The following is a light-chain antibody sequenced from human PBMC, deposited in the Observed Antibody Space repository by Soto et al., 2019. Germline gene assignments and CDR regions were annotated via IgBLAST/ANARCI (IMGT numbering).Light chain of an antibody. CDR3: QQYGSSPIT. CDR1: QSVDSNY. Sequence: EIEMTQSPGTLSLSPGEEATLSCRASQSVDSNYLAWYQQKPGQTPRLIIYGASSRATGIPDRFSGSGSGTDFTLTISRLEPEDFAVYYCQQYGSSPITFGQGTRLEIK. CDR2: GAS. J-gene: IGKJ5*01. V-gene: IGKV3-20*01.